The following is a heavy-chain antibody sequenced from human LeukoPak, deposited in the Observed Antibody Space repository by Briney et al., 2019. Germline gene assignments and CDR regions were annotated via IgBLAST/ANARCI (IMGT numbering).Heavy chain of an antibody. CDR1: GFTFTAYY. D-gene: IGHD3-10*01. CDR2: INPNSGGT. J-gene: IGHJ6*03. Sequence: ASVKVSCKASGFTFTAYYMHWVRQAPGQGLEWMGWINPNSGGTNYAQKLQGRVTMTTDTSTSTAYMELRSLRSDDTAVYYCARDTPRGVLWFGELLNMDVWGKGTTVTVSS. CDR3: ARDTPRGVLWFGELLNMDV. V-gene: IGHV1-2*02.